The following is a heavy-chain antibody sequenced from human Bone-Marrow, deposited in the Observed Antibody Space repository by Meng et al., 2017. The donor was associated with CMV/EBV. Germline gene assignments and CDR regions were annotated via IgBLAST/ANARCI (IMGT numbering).Heavy chain of an antibody. CDR3: ARDFPTHSIDWVTTYYYGMDV. CDR2: ISSSSSYI. J-gene: IGHJ6*02. CDR1: GFTFSSYA. D-gene: IGHD3-3*01. V-gene: IGHV3-21*01. Sequence: GGSLRLSCAASGFTFSSYAMHWVRQAPGKGLEWVSSISSSSSYIYYADSVKGRFTISRDNAKNSLYLQMNSLRAEDTAVYYCARDFPTHSIDWVTTYYYGMDVWGQGTTVTVSS.